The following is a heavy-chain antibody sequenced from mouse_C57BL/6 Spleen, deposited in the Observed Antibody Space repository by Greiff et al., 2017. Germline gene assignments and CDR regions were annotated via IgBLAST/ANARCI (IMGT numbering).Heavy chain of an antibody. CDR3: ARGGDYGCLFDY. Sequence: EVKVEESEGGLVQPGSSMKLSCTASGFTFSDYYMAWVRQVPDKGLEWVANINYDGSSTYYLDSLKSRFIISSDNAKNILYLQMSSLKSEDTATYYCARGGDYGCLFDYWGQGTTLTVSS. CDR1: GFTFSDYY. D-gene: IGHD1-1*01. V-gene: IGHV5-16*01. CDR2: INYDGSST. J-gene: IGHJ2*01.